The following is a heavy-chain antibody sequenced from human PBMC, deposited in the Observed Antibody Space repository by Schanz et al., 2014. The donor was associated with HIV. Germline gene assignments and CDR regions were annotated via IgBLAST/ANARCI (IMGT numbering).Heavy chain of an antibody. CDR3: ARRGPIAAIDFSLDP. D-gene: IGHD6-13*01. Sequence: QVQLVQSGAEVKKPGSSVKVSCKASGGTFSTYAVSWVRQAPGQGLEWMGIINPSGVTTAFAQKFQGRLTLTRDTSTNTVYMELTSLRSDDTAVYYCARRGPIAAIDFSLDPWGQGTLVTVSS. J-gene: IGHJ5*02. CDR1: GGTFSTYA. V-gene: IGHV1-46*01. CDR2: INPSGVTT.